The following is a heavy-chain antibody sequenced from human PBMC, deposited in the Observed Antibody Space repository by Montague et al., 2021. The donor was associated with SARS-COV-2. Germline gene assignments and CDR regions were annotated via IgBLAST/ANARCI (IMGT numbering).Heavy chain of an antibody. J-gene: IGHJ5*02. CDR3: ARDRRRWLQLNNWFDP. D-gene: IGHD5-24*01. Sequence: SETRSLTCTVSGYSISSGYYWGWIRQPPGKGLEWIGSIYHSGSTYYNPSLKSRVTISVDTSKNQFSLKLRSSVTAADTAVYYCARDRRRWLQLNNWFDPWGQGTLVTVSS. CDR1: GYSISSGYY. V-gene: IGHV4-38-2*02. CDR2: IYHSGST.